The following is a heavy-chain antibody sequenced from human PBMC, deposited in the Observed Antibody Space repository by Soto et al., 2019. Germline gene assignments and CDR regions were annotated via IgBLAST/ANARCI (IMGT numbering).Heavy chain of an antibody. J-gene: IGHJ4*02. CDR1: GFTYDDYA. Sequence: LVESGGGLVQPGRSLRLSCVASGFTYDDYAMHWVRQVPGKGLEWVSGISRNSGSIGYADSLKGRLTISRDNAKNSLYLQMNSLRAEDTALYYCVKGPSSSSGWYGTNFDYWGQGTLVTVSS. D-gene: IGHD6-19*01. CDR2: ISRNSGSI. V-gene: IGHV3-9*01. CDR3: VKGPSSSSGWYGTNFDY.